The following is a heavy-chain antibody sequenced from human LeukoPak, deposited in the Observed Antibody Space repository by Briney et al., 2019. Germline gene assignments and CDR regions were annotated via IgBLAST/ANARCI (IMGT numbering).Heavy chain of an antibody. D-gene: IGHD1-14*01. CDR2: DSISDIYT. J-gene: IGHJ4*02. V-gene: IGHV3-23*01. CDR1: GFTFSSYA. CDR3: ARARSTTNGLFDY. Sequence: PGGSLILSCAASGFTFSSYAMSWVRQAPGKGLEWISGDSISDIYTHYADSVKGRFTVSRDASKNTLYLDMSSLRAEDTALYYCARARSTTNGLFDYWGQGTLVTVSP.